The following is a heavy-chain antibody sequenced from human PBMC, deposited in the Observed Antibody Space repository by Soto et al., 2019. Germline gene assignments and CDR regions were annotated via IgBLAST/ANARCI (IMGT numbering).Heavy chain of an antibody. D-gene: IGHD2-2*01. CDR3: ARSPLRPYQYCSSTSCYALARVQRDYYYGMDV. J-gene: IGHJ6*02. CDR2: INPNSGGT. Sequence: ASVKVSCKASGYTFTGYYMHWVRQAPGQGLEWMGWINPNSGGTNYAQKFQGWVTMTRDTSISTAYMELSRLRSDDTAVYYCARSPLRPYQYCSSTSCYALARVQRDYYYGMDVWGQGTT. CDR1: GYTFTGYY. V-gene: IGHV1-2*04.